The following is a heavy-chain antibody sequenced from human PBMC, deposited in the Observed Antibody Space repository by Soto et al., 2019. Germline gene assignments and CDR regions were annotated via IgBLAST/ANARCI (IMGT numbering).Heavy chain of an antibody. CDR3: ARVRESVAGRSYFDY. V-gene: IGHV1-69*01. Sequence: AASVKVSCKASGGTFSSDAISWVRQHPGQGLEWMGGIIPIFGTANYAQKFQGRVTITADESTSTAYMELSSLRSEDTAVYYCARVRESVAGRSYFDYWGQGTLVTVSS. CDR1: GGTFSSDA. D-gene: IGHD6-19*01. J-gene: IGHJ4*02. CDR2: IIPIFGTA.